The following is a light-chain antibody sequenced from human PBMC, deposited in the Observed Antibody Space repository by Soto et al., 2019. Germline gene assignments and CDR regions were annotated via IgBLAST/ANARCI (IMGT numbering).Light chain of an antibody. J-gene: IGKJ1*01. V-gene: IGKV1-33*01. Sequence: DIQMTQSPSSLSASAGDRSTITCQASQDISNHLNWYQQKPGKAPKLLIYVASNLDTGVPSRFSGSGSGTKFTLTIASLQPDDFATYYCQKYETFSGTFGTGTKVDIK. CDR1: QDISNH. CDR3: QKYETFSGT. CDR2: VAS.